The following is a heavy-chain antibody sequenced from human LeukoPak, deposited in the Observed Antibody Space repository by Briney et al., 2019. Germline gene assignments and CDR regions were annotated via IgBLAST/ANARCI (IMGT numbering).Heavy chain of an antibody. D-gene: IGHD6-13*01. CDR2: ISGSGGST. Sequence: GGSLRLSCTTSGFTFGDYAMSWVRQAPGKGLEWVSGISGSGGSTYYADSVKGRFTISRDNSKNTLYLQMNSLRVEDTAVYFCAKVYRSSWNYFDYWGQGTLVTVSS. J-gene: IGHJ4*02. V-gene: IGHV3-23*01. CDR1: GFTFGDYA. CDR3: AKVYRSSWNYFDY.